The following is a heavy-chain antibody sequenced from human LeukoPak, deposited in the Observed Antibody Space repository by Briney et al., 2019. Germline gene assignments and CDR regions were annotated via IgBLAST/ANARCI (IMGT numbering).Heavy chain of an antibody. V-gene: IGHV3-23*01. D-gene: IGHD6-25*01. CDR3: ATLIAADLWGFYI. CDR1: GLTFRSSA. Sequence: GGSLRLSCSPSGLTFRSSAMTWVRPAPGRGREWVSAISGSGGSTSFADSVQGPCPNSSDNSKNTLFRQMNSLRAEDTAVYYCATLIAADLWGFYIWGEGTTVSASS. J-gene: IGHJ3*02. CDR2: ISGSGGST.